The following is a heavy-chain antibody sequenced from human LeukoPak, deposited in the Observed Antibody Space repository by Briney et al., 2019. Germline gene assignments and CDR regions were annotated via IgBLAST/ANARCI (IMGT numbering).Heavy chain of an antibody. CDR2: INPKNGGT. Sequence: ASVKVSCKASGYSFTGYYLDWVRQAPGQGLEWMGWINPKNGGTNYAQKFQGRVTITADESTSTAYMELSSLRSEDTAVYYCARANDVPKPGSGSYGEFDPWGQGTLVTVSS. CDR3: ARANDVPKPGSGSYGEFDP. CDR1: GYSFTGYY. J-gene: IGHJ5*02. D-gene: IGHD3-10*01. V-gene: IGHV1-2*02.